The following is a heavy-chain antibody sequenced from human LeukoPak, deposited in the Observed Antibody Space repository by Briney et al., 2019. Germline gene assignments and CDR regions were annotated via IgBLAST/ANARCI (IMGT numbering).Heavy chain of an antibody. CDR1: GYTFSGEY. J-gene: IGHJ4*02. D-gene: IGHD2-15*01. Sequence: GASVKVSCKASGYTFSGEYMHWVRQAPGQGLEWMGWINPNSGGTDYAQKFQGRVTMTRDTSISTAYMELSRLRSDDTAVYYCAREYCSGGSCYSLFDYWGQGTLVTVSS. CDR2: INPNSGGT. CDR3: AREYCSGGSCYSLFDY. V-gene: IGHV1-2*02.